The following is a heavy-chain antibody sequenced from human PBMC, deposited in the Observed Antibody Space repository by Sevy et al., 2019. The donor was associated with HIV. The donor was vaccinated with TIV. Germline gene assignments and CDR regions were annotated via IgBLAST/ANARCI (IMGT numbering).Heavy chain of an antibody. CDR2: VYPGDSDT. J-gene: IGHJ4*02. D-gene: IGHD6-13*01. V-gene: IGHV5-51*01. Sequence: GESLKISCKGSGYSFANNWIGWVRQMPGKGLEWMGIVYPGDSDTTYSPSFQGQVTISVDKSISTAYLQWNSLKASDTAMYYCARLPVAAAGLYYFDYWGQVTLVTVSS. CDR3: ARLPVAAAGLYYFDY. CDR1: GYSFANNW.